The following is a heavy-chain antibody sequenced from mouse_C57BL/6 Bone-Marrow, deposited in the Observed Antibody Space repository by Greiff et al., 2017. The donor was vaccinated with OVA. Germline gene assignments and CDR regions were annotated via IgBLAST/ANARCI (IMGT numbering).Heavy chain of an antibody. J-gene: IGHJ1*03. CDR3: ARLGGSSLYWYFDV. CDR2: INPNNGGT. Sequence: VQLQQSGPELVKPGASVKISCKASGYTFTDYYMNWVKQSHGKSLEWIGDINPNNGGTSYNQKFKGKATLTVDKSSSTAYMELRSLTSEDSAVYYCARLGGSSLYWYFDVWGTGTTVTVSS. V-gene: IGHV1-26*01. CDR1: GYTFTDYY. D-gene: IGHD1-1*01.